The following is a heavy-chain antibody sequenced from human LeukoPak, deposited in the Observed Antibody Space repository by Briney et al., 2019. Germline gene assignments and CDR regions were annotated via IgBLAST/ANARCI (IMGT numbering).Heavy chain of an antibody. CDR2: IYHSGST. J-gene: IGHJ6*02. CDR3: AREGNYYYGMDV. V-gene: IGHV4-30-2*01. CDR1: GGSISSGGYS. Sequence: SETLSLTCAVSGGSISSGGYSWSWLRQPPGKGLEWIGYIYHSGSTYYNPSLKSRVTISVDRSKNQFSLKLSSVTAADTAVYYCAREGNYYYGMDVWGQGTTVSVCS.